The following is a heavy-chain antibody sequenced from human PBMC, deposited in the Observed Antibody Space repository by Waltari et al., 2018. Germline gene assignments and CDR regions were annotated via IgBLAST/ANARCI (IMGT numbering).Heavy chain of an antibody. CDR2: INSDGSST. D-gene: IGHD3-22*01. CDR1: GITFSRYW. V-gene: IGHV3-74*01. J-gene: IGHJ4*02. Sequence: EVQLVESGGGLVQPGGSLRLYCAASGITFSRYWMHWVRQAPGKGRAWVSRINSDGSSTSYADSVKGRFTISRDNAKNTLYLQMNSLRAEDTAVYYCATCYYYDSSGNYYVSDYWGQGTLVTVSS. CDR3: ATCYYYDSSGNYYVSDY.